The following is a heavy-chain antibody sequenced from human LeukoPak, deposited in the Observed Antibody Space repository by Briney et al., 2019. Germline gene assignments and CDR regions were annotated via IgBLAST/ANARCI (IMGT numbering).Heavy chain of an antibody. CDR2: INWNGGST. CDR1: GFTFDDYG. J-gene: IGHJ6*03. V-gene: IGHV3-20*04. CDR3: ARVSSYYYYYMDV. D-gene: IGHD2-2*01. Sequence: GGSLRLSCAASGFTFDDYGRSWVRQAPGKGLEWVSGINWNGGSTGYADSVKGRFTISRDNAKNSLYLQMNSLRAEDTALYYCARVSSYYYYYMDVWGKGTTVTVSS.